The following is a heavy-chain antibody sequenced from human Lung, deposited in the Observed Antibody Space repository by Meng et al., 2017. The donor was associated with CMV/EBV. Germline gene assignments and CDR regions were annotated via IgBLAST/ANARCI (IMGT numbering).Heavy chain of an antibody. CDR2: INPNSGGT. V-gene: IGHV1-2*02. CDR3: AREDSGSWGTSY. Sequence: ASVKVSCKASGYTFTAHYLHWVRQAPGQGLEWMGWINPNSGGTNYAQKFQGRVTMTRDTSISTAYMELSRLRSDDTAVYYCAREDSGSWGTSYWGQGTLVTVSS. D-gene: IGHD1-26*01. CDR1: GYTFTAHY. J-gene: IGHJ4*02.